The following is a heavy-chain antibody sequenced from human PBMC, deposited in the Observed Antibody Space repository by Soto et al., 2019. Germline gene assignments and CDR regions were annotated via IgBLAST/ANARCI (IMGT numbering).Heavy chain of an antibody. D-gene: IGHD5-12*01. V-gene: IGHV3-30-3*01. Sequence: QVQLVESGGGVVQPERSLRLSCAASGFTFSTYAMHWVRQAPGKGLEWVAVISYDGSNKYYADSVKGRFTISRDNSKNTLYLQMNSLRVEDTAVYYCVGEYSIPCETGWFDHWGQGTLVTVSS. CDR3: VGEYSIPCETGWFDH. CDR1: GFTFSTYA. CDR2: ISYDGSNK. J-gene: IGHJ5*02.